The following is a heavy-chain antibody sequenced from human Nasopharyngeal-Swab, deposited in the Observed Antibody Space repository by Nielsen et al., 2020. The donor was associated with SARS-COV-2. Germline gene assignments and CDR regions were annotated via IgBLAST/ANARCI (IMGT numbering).Heavy chain of an antibody. V-gene: IGHV1-24*01. CDR3: ATGTSSGRANWFDP. CDR1: GYTLTELS. Sequence: ASVKVSCKVSGYTLTELSMHWVRQAPGKGLEWMGGFEPEDGETIYAQKFQGRVTMTEDTSTDTAYMELSSLRSEDTAVYYCATGTSSGRANWFDPWGQGTLVTVSS. J-gene: IGHJ5*02. CDR2: FEPEDGET. D-gene: IGHD3-3*01.